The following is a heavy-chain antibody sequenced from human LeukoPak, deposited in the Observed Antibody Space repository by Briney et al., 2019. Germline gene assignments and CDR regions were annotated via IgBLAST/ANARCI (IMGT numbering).Heavy chain of an antibody. D-gene: IGHD1-26*01. CDR2: ISGSGGST. V-gene: IGHV3-23*01. Sequence: GGSLRLSCAASGFTFSGYGMSWVRQAPGKGLEWVSAISGSGGSTYYADSVKGRFTISRDNSKNTLYLQVNSLRVEDTAVYYCAKDRLGAMMYFDFWGQGTLVTVSS. CDR3: AKDRLGAMMYFDF. J-gene: IGHJ4*02. CDR1: GFTFSGYG.